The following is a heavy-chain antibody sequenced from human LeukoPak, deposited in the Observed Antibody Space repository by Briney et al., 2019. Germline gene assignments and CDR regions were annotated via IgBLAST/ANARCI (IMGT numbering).Heavy chain of an antibody. D-gene: IGHD3-10*01. Sequence: SETLSLTCAVYGGSFSGYYWSWIRQPPGKGLEWIGEINHSGSTNYNPSRKSRVTISVDTSKNQFSLKLSSVTAADTAVYYCASKVTYYYGSGSYHRHYYYGMDVWGQGTTVTVSS. CDR3: ASKVTYYYGSGSYHRHYYYGMDV. CDR1: GGSFSGYY. V-gene: IGHV4-34*01. CDR2: INHSGST. J-gene: IGHJ6*02.